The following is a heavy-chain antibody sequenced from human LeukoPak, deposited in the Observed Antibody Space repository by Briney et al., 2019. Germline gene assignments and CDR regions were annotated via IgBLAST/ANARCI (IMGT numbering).Heavy chain of an antibody. V-gene: IGHV4-38-2*01. CDR1: GYSICSGYY. Sequence: SETLSLTXAVSGYSICSGYYWDWIRQPPGKGLERIGSIYHSGSTYYNPSLKSRVTISVDTSKNQFSLKLSSVTAADTAVYYCAKHAPKEGWCSSTSCYTQAFDIWGQGTMVTVSS. D-gene: IGHD2-2*02. CDR3: AKHAPKEGWCSSTSCYTQAFDI. J-gene: IGHJ3*02. CDR2: IYHSGST.